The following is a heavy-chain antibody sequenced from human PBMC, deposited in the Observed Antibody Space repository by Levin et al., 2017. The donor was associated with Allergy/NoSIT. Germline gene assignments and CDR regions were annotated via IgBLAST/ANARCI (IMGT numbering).Heavy chain of an antibody. D-gene: IGHD6-13*01. J-gene: IGHJ4*02. CDR3: ARGIASAGANLDS. CDR1: GLTFSSYS. CDR2: ITTSGTTT. Sequence: GGSLRLSCAASGLTFSSYSMNWVRQAPGKGLEWVSYITTSGTTTYYADSVKGRFTISRDNAKNSLYLQMDSLRVEDTAVYYCARGIASAGANLDSWGPGTLVSVSS. V-gene: IGHV3-48*01.